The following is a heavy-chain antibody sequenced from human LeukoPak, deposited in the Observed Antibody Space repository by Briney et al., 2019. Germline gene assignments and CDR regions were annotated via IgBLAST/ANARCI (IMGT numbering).Heavy chain of an antibody. Sequence: ASVSVSCKASGYTFTSYYMHWVRQHPGQGLEWMGIINPCGGSTSNAQKFQGRVTMTRDTSTITVYIELSSLRSEDTAVYYCARDLRVYCGGYWYSHGAFDIWGQGTMVTVAS. V-gene: IGHV1-46*01. CDR1: GYTFTSYY. D-gene: IGHD2-21*02. CDR3: ARDLRVYCGGYWYSHGAFDI. J-gene: IGHJ3*02. CDR2: INPCGGST.